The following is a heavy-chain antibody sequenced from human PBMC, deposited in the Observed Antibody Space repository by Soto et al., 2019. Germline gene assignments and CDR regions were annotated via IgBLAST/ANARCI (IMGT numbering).Heavy chain of an antibody. D-gene: IGHD6-6*01. CDR2: ISSSSSYI. V-gene: IGHV3-21*01. Sequence: EVQLVESGGGLVKPGGSLRLSCAASGFPFSSYSMNWVRQAPGKGLEWVSSISSSSSYIYYADSVKGRFTISRDNAKNSLYLQMNSLRAEDTAVYYCARVGGQLVPGFDYWGQGTLVTVSS. CDR1: GFPFSSYS. J-gene: IGHJ4*02. CDR3: ARVGGQLVPGFDY.